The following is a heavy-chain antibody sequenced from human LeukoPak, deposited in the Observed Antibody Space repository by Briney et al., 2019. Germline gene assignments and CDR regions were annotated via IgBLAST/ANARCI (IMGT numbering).Heavy chain of an antibody. Sequence: SETLSLTCAVYGGSFSGYYWSWIRQPPGKGLEWIGYIYYSGSTDYNPSLKSRVTVSIDTSKNQFSLKLSSVTAADTAVYYCATERAGSGSPNFYFFDSWGQGTLVTVSS. V-gene: IGHV4-59*01. CDR1: GGSFSGYY. CDR3: ATERAGSGSPNFYFFDS. J-gene: IGHJ4*02. CDR2: IYYSGST. D-gene: IGHD3-10*01.